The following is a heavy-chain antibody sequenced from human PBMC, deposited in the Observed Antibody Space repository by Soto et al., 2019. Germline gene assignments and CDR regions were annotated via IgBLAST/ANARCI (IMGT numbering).Heavy chain of an antibody. Sequence: EVQLVESGGGLVQPGGSLRLSCAASGFTFTNYWMHWVRQGPGKGLVWVARVDNDGTSATYADSVKGRFTISRDNAKNTLYLQMNSLRAEDTAVYYCVRDTPHNCFAPWGQGTLVTVSS. V-gene: IGHV3-74*01. CDR3: VRDTPHNCFAP. J-gene: IGHJ5*02. CDR2: VDNDGTSA. CDR1: GFTFTNYW.